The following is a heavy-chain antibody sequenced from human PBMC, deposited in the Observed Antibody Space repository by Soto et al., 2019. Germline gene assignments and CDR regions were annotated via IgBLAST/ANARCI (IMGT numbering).Heavy chain of an antibody. D-gene: IGHD2-15*01. CDR1: GFTFSSYD. CDR3: ARGYCSGGSCYQGIDY. Sequence: GGSLRLSCAASGFTFSSYDMHWVRQATGKGLEWVSAIGTAGDTYYPGSVKGRFTISRENAKNSLYLQMNSLRAEDTAVYYCARGYCSGGSCYQGIDYWGQGTLVTVSS. J-gene: IGHJ4*02. CDR2: IGTAGDT. V-gene: IGHV3-13*01.